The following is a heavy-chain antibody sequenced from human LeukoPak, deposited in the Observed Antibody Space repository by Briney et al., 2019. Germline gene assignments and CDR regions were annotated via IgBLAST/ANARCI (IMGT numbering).Heavy chain of an antibody. Sequence: ASVKVSCKASGYTFTGYYMHWVRQAPGQGLEWMGWINPNSGGTNYAQKFQGRVTMTRDTSISTAYMELSRLRSEDTAVYYCARRYYDFWSGYYGFDYWGQGTLVTVSS. CDR2: INPNSGGT. D-gene: IGHD3-3*01. J-gene: IGHJ4*02. CDR3: ARRYYDFWSGYYGFDY. CDR1: GYTFTGYY. V-gene: IGHV1-2*02.